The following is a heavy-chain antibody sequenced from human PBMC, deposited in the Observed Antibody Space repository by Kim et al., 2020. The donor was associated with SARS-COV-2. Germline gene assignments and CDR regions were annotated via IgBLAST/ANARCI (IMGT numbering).Heavy chain of an antibody. CDR2: IYYSGST. Sequence: SETLSLTCTVSGGSISSGGYYWSWIRQHPGKGLEWIGYIYYSGSTYYNPSLKSRVTISVDTSKNQFSLKLSSVTAADTAVYYCARGFITMVRGVIIKYYGMDVWGQGTTVTVSS. J-gene: IGHJ6*02. D-gene: IGHD3-10*01. CDR1: GGSISSGGYY. V-gene: IGHV4-31*03. CDR3: ARGFITMVRGVIIKYYGMDV.